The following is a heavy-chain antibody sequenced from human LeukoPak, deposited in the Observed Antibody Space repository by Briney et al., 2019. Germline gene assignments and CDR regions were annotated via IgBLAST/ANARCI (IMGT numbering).Heavy chain of an antibody. V-gene: IGHV3-23*01. CDR3: AKVLDADSSASNAFDI. J-gene: IGHJ3*02. CDR1: VFTFRIYA. D-gene: IGHD3-22*01. Sequence: GGSLRLACAVSVFTFRIYAMSWVSQAPGKGLEWVSAIRGSGGSTYYADSVRGPFTISRDNPKNTLELQMNSLRAEDTAVYYCAKVLDADSSASNAFDIWGQGTMVTVSS. CDR2: IRGSGGST.